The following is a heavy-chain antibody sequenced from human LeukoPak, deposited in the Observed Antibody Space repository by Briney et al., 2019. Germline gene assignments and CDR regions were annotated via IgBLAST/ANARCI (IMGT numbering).Heavy chain of an antibody. D-gene: IGHD2/OR15-2a*01. CDR1: GLNHSDYY. CDR3: ASKSTGGLAY. Sequence: GGSVTLSCATSGLNHSDYYVRWLRQAPGKAREGFSYISSSGTTIYYVDSVKGRYIICRDNAKNSADLQMNNRRADDTAVYYCASKSTGGLAYWGQGTLVNGSS. J-gene: IGHJ4*02. V-gene: IGHV3-11*04. CDR2: ISSSGTTI.